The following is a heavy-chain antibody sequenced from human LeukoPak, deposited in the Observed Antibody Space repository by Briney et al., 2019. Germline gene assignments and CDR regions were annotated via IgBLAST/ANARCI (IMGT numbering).Heavy chain of an antibody. CDR2: IYSSGNT. CDR3: AREVVSGGNCFFDY. CDR1: GGSIISYY. V-gene: IGHV4-59*01. Sequence: PSETLSLTCTVSGGSIISYYWSWIRQPPGKGLEWIGYIYSSGNTNYNPSLKSRVTVSVDTSKNQFSLKLSSVTAADTAVYYCAREVVSGGNCFFDYWGQGTLVTVSS. D-gene: IGHD2-15*01. J-gene: IGHJ4*02.